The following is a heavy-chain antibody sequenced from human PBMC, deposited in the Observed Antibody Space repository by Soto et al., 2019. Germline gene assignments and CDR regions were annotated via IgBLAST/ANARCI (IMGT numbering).Heavy chain of an antibody. D-gene: IGHD6-6*01. V-gene: IGHV1-8*01. CDR3: ARLSEESSSSNYYYFYMAV. J-gene: IGHJ6*03. Sequence: QVQLVQSGSEGKEPGASMKISCQASGYTFTRYDITWVRQATGQGLEWMGWMNPQTGNTAYAEKFQGRVTMTRSTSIITAYMELSGLRSEDTAVYYCARLSEESSSSNYYYFYMAVWGKGSTVTVSS. CDR1: GYTFTRYD. CDR2: MNPQTGNT.